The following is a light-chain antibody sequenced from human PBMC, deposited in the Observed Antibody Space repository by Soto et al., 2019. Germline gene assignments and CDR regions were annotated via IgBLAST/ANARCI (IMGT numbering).Light chain of an antibody. Sequence: DIQLTQSPSFLSASVGDRVTITCRASQGISNYLAWYQQKPGKAPNLLIYVASTLQSGVPSRFSGSGSGTEFTLTISSLQPEDSATYYCQQLFSFPPTFGQGTRLEIK. CDR3: QQLFSFPPT. J-gene: IGKJ5*01. CDR2: VAS. CDR1: QGISNY. V-gene: IGKV1-9*01.